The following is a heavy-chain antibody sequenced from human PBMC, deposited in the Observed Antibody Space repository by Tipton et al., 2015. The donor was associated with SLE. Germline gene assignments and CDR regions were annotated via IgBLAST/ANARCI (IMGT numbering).Heavy chain of an antibody. CDR3: ARFRDEYYYYAMDV. V-gene: IGHV4-34*01. CDR1: GGSFSGYY. J-gene: IGHJ6*02. Sequence: TLSLTCAVYGGSFSGYYWSWIRQPPGKGLEWIGEINHSGSTNYNPSLESRVTISLDTSNNQFSLRLSSVTAADTAVYYCARFRDEYYYYAMDVWGQGTSVTVSS. CDR2: INHSGST.